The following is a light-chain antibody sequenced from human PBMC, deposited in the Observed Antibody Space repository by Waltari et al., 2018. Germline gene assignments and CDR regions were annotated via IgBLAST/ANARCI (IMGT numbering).Light chain of an antibody. J-gene: IGKJ5*01. V-gene: IGKV1-39*01. CDR1: QDMRYY. CDR3: QQSYSIPPT. Sequence: DIQMTQSPSSLSASVGHRVTITCRASQDMRYYLNWYQQKPGKAPKLLIYGASSLQSGVPSRFSGGGSGTDFTLTISSLQPEDFATYYCQQSYSIPPTFGQGTRLDIK. CDR2: GAS.